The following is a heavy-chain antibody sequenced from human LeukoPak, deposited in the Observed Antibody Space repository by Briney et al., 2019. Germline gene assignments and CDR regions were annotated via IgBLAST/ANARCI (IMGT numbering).Heavy chain of an antibody. CDR3: ARGIGQWLVPWFDP. Sequence: SETLSLTCTVSGGSISSGSYYWSWIRQPAGKGLEWIGRIYTSGSTNYNPSLKSRVTISVDTSKNQFSLKLSSVTAADTAVYYCARGIGQWLVPWFDPWGQGTLVTVSS. CDR2: IYTSGST. D-gene: IGHD6-19*01. CDR1: GGSISSGSYY. J-gene: IGHJ5*02. V-gene: IGHV4-61*02.